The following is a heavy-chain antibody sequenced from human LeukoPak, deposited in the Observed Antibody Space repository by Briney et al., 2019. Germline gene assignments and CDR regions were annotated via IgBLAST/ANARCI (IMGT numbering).Heavy chain of an antibody. J-gene: IGHJ4*02. CDR2: IYHSGST. CDR1: GGSISSGGYY. V-gene: IGHV4-30-2*01. D-gene: IGHD6-13*01. CDR3: ACHPPYSSSGGFDY. Sequence: SETLSLTCTVSGGSISSGGYYWSWIRQPPGKGLEWIGYIYHSGSTYYNPSLKSRATISVDRSKNQFSLKLSSVTAADTAVYYCACHPPYSSSGGFDYWGQGTLVTVSS.